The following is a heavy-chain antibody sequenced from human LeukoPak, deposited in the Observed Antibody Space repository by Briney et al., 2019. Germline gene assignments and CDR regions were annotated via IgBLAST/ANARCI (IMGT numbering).Heavy chain of an antibody. CDR3: ARGYCSGGSCYETPFDY. Sequence: GGSLRLSCAASGFSFSNYAMHWVRQAPGKGLEWVAVISDDSTHRYYADSVRGRFSISRDNAKNTLYLQMDSLRAEDTAVFFCARGYCSGGSCYETPFDYWGQGTLVTVSS. CDR1: GFSFSNYA. J-gene: IGHJ4*02. CDR2: ISDDSTHR. V-gene: IGHV3-30*04. D-gene: IGHD2-15*01.